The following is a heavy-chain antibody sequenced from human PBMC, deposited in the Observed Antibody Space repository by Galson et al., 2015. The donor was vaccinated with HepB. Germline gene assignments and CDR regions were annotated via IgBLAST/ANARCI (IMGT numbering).Heavy chain of an antibody. D-gene: IGHD3-10*01. CDR2: IKPDGSEN. CDR1: GFSISTYW. CDR3: TRRAGVL. Sequence: SLRLSCAVSGFSISTYWMTWVRQAPGKGLECVAHIKPDGSENYYVDSVKGRFTISRDNARNSLYLQMNSLSAEDTAVYFCTRRAGVLWGQGTLVTVSS. V-gene: IGHV3-7*01. J-gene: IGHJ4*02.